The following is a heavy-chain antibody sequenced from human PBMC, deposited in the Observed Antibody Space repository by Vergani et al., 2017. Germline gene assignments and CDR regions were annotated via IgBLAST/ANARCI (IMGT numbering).Heavy chain of an antibody. D-gene: IGHD3-9*01. CDR3: ARQYYDILSSYYLVDY. J-gene: IGHJ4*02. CDR1: GYSISSAYY. CDR2: VFHSGTT. V-gene: IGHV4-38-2*01. Sequence: QVQLQESGPGLLKPSETPSLTCAVPGYSISSAYYWGWVRQPPGRGLEWIGTVFHSGTTNYDPSLKSRVTISVATSKHRFSLRLSSVTAADTAVYYSARQYYDILSSYYLVDYWGQGTLVTVSS.